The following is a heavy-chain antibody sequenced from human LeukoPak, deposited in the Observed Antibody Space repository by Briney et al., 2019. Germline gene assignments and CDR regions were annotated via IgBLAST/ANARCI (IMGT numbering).Heavy chain of an antibody. V-gene: IGHV5-51*01. J-gene: IGHJ3*02. Sequence: GESLKISCKGSGYTFTNYWIGWVRQMPGKGLEWMGIIYPGDSDTRYSPSFQGQVTISADKSIRTAYLQWNSLKASDTAMYYCARPTEMAEIDAFDTWGQGTMVTVSS. CDR1: GYTFTNYW. CDR3: ARPTEMAEIDAFDT. D-gene: IGHD5-24*01. CDR2: IYPGDSDT.